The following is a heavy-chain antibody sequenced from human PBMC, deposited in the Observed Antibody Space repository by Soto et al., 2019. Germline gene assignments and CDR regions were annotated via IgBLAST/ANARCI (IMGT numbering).Heavy chain of an antibody. D-gene: IGHD3-22*01. J-gene: IGHJ4*02. CDR1: GFTVSIYA. CDR2: ISINGGST. CDR3: VKGEYYYDSSGYYPFDY. V-gene: IGHV3-64D*06. Sequence: GSLRLSCSASGFTVSIYAMHWVRQAPGKGLEYVSSISINGGSTHYADSVKGRFTISRDNSKNTQYLQMSSLRADDTALYYCVKGEYYYDSSGYYPFDYWGQGTLVTVSS.